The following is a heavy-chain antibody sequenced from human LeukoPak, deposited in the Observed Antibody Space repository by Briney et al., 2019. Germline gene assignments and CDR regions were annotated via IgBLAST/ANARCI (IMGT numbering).Heavy chain of an antibody. D-gene: IGHD6-19*01. Sequence: GGSLRLSCAASGFTFSSYGMNWVRQAPGKGLEWVSYISTTSSTIYYADSVKGRFTMSRDDAKNSLYLQMDSLRDEDTAVYYCARGKEKWLDHFDYWGQGSLVTVSS. V-gene: IGHV3-48*02. CDR2: ISTTSSTI. CDR1: GFTFSSYG. J-gene: IGHJ4*02. CDR3: ARGKEKWLDHFDY.